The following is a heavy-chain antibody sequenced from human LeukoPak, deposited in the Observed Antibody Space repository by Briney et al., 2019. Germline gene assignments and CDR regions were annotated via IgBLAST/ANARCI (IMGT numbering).Heavy chain of an antibody. D-gene: IGHD3-3*01. J-gene: IGHJ4*02. CDR3: AKMGGGLITIFGVVIPNYFDY. CDR2: ISGSGGST. Sequence: GGSLRLSCAASGFTVSSNYISWVRQAPGKGLEWVSAISGSGGSTYYADSVKGRFTISRDNSKNTLYLQMNSLRAEDTAVYYCAKMGGGLITIFGVVIPNYFDYWGQGTLVTVSS. V-gene: IGHV3-23*01. CDR1: GFTVSSNY.